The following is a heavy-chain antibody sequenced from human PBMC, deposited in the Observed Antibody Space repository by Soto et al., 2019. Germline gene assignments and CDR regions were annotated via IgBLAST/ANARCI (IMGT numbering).Heavy chain of an antibody. CDR2: FDPEDGET. D-gene: IGHD6-13*01. Sequence: ASVKVSCKVSGYTLTELSMQWVRQAPGKGLEWMGGFDPEDGETIYAQKFQGRVTMTEDTSTDTAYMELSSLRSEDTAVYYCATDRGGAAASYYYYGMDVWGQGTTVTVSS. CDR3: ATDRGGAAASYYYYGMDV. V-gene: IGHV1-24*01. J-gene: IGHJ6*02. CDR1: GYTLTELS.